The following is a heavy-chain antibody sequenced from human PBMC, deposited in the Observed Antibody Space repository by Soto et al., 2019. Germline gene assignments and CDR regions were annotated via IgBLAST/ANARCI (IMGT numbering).Heavy chain of an antibody. Sequence: GGSLRLSCEASGFTFSSYAMSWVRQAPGEGLEWVSVISSSGDVTEYADAVKGRFAISRDNSKSTLYLQMNTLRVEDTAVYYCALRYCSRTTCPPLNSYFYMDVWGKGTTVTVSS. J-gene: IGHJ6*03. CDR1: GFTFSSYA. D-gene: IGHD2-2*01. V-gene: IGHV3-23*01. CDR3: ALRYCSRTTCPPLNSYFYMDV. CDR2: ISSSGDVT.